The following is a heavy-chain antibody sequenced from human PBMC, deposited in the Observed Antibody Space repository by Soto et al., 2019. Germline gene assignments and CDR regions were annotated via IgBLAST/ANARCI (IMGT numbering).Heavy chain of an antibody. CDR2: INPNSGGT. D-gene: IGHD5-12*01. J-gene: IGHJ4*02. Sequence: ASVKVSCKASGYTFTGYYMRWVRQAPGQGLEWMGWINPNSGGTNYAQKFQGWVTMTRDTSISTAYMELSSLRSDDTAVYYCATDRHSGYTGNYFDYWGQGTLVTVSS. CDR1: GYTFTGYY. CDR3: ATDRHSGYTGNYFDY. V-gene: IGHV1-2*04.